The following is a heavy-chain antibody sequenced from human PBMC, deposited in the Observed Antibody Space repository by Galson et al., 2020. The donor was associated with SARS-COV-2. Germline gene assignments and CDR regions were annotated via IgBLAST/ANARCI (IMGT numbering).Heavy chain of an antibody. D-gene: IGHD3-10*01. J-gene: IGHJ4*02. CDR1: GYTFTGYY. CDR2: INPNSGGT. V-gene: IGHV1-2*02. CDR3: ARTQCITMVRGVLYFDY. Sequence: ASVKVSCKASGYTFTGYYMHWVRQAPGQGLEWMGWINPNSGGTNYAQKFQGRVTMTRDTSISTAYMELSRLRSDDTAVYYCARTQCITMVRGVLYFDYWGQGTLVTVSS.